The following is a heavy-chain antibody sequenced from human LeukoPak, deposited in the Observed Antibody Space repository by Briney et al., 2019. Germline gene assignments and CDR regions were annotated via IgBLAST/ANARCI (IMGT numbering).Heavy chain of an antibody. CDR2: ISGSGGST. V-gene: IGHV3-23*01. CDR3: AKDLGFGVVIYFDY. CDR1: GFTFSSYA. Sequence: GWSLTLSCVASGFTFSSYAMSWVRPAPGRGLEWVGAISGSGGSTYYADSVKGRFTISRDNSKNMLYLQMNSLRAEDTAVYYCAKDLGFGVVIYFDYWGQGTLVTVSS. J-gene: IGHJ4*02. D-gene: IGHD3-3*01.